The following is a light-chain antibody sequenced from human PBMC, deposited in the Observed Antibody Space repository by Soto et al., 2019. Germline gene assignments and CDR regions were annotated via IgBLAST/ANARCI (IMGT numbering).Light chain of an antibody. CDR2: GSN. CDR1: TSNIVAEYD. V-gene: IGLV1-40*01. J-gene: IGLJ1*01. CDR3: QSYDSSLINYV. Sequence: QTTLTQPPSLSGAPGQRVTISCTGSTSNIVAEYDVHWYQQLPGTAPKLLISGSNDLPSGVPDRFSGSKSGTSASLAITGLQAEDEADYYCQSYDSSLINYVFGTGTKVTVL.